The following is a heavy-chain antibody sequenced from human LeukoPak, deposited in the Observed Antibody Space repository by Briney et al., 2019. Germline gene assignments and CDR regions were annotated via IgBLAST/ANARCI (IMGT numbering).Heavy chain of an antibody. CDR3: ARGCRVVSGVHYVGRTQYYNGMDV. J-gene: IGHJ6*02. CDR2: IDPSDGST. Sequence: GASVKVSCTASGYTFTTYFVHWVRQAPGQGLEWMGIIDPSDGSTSHAQKFQGRVTMTRDTSTSTVYMELSSLRSEDTTVYFCARGCRVVSGVHYVGRTQYYNGMDVWGQGTTVTVSS. V-gene: IGHV1-46*01. D-gene: IGHD2-2*01. CDR1: GYTFTTYF.